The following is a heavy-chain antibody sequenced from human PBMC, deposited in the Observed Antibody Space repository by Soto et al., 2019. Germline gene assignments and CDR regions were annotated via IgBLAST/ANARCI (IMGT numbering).Heavy chain of an antibody. CDR3: TRSGGSYSFGY. D-gene: IGHD1-26*01. CDR2: IRSKTHNYAT. V-gene: IGHV3-73*02. CDR1: GFTLSGSA. J-gene: IGHJ4*02. Sequence: EVQLVESGGGLVQPGESLKLSCAASGFTLSGSAVHWVRQASGKGLEWAGRIRSKTHNYATDYIASVKGRFTMSRDDSNNTAYLQMNGLKTDDTAVYYCTRSGGSYSFGYWGQGTLVTVSS.